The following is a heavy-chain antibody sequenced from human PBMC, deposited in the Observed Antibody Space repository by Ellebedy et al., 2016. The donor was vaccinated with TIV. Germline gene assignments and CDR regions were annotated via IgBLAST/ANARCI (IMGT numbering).Heavy chain of an antibody. J-gene: IGHJ4*02. CDR1: GFTFSRYW. CDR3: ARLDAIITVKSLDY. D-gene: IGHD3-10*01. V-gene: IGHV3-7*03. CDR2: IKQDGSEK. Sequence: GGFLRLSCAASGFTFSRYWMNWVRQAPGKGLEWVANIKQDGSEKYYVDSVKGRFTISRDNAKNSLYLQMNSLRAEDTAVYFCARLDAIITVKSLDYWGQGTLVTVSS.